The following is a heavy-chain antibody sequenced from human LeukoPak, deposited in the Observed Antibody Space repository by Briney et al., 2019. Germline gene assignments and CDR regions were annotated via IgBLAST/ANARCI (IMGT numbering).Heavy chain of an antibody. D-gene: IGHD3-3*01. CDR1: GAYISSYY. CDR3: ARVGILRFPSNWFDP. CDR2: IYYSEST. J-gene: IGHJ5*02. V-gene: IGHV4-59*01. Sequence: RWETLSLTCTVSGAYISSYYWSWIRQPPGKGLEWIGYIYYSESTRYNPSLKSRVTISVDTSKNQFSLKLSSVTAADTAVYYCARVGILRFPSNWFDPWGQGTLVSASS.